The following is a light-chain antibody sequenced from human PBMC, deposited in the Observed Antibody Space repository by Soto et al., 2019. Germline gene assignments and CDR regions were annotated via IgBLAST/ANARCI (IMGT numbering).Light chain of an antibody. Sequence: QSAPTKPASLSGSPGQSITISCTGTSTDVGGYKYVSWYQQHPCTAPKLMIFEVNGRPSGVSDRFSGSKYGNTASLTISGLQPEDEADYYCSSFSSSSTPYVFGTGTKVTVL. J-gene: IGLJ1*01. V-gene: IGLV2-14*01. CDR2: EVN. CDR1: STDVGGYKY. CDR3: SSFSSSSTPYV.